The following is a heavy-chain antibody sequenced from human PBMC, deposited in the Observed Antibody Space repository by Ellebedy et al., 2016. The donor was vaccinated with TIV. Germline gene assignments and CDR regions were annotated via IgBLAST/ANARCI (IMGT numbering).Heavy chain of an antibody. V-gene: IGHV4-30-4*01. J-gene: IGHJ4*02. Sequence: SETLSLXXTVSGASINSGDNYWSWIRQSPGKGLEWIGYIYYSGTTYYNPSLKSRVTISVDRSKNLFSLKLSSVTAADTAVYYCARGLCGGGNCYSADYFDSWGQGTLVTVSS. CDR2: IYYSGTT. D-gene: IGHD2-15*01. CDR3: ARGLCGGGNCYSADYFDS. CDR1: GASINSGDNY.